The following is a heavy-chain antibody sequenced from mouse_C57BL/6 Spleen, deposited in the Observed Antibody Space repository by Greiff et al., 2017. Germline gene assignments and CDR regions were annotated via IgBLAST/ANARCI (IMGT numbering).Heavy chain of an antibody. CDR2: IDPETGGT. CDR1: GYTFTDYE. D-gene: IGHD2-14*01. V-gene: IGHV1-15*01. Sequence: VQLQQSGAELVRPGASVTLSCKASGYTFTDYEMHWVKQTPVHGLEWIGAIDPETGGTAYNQKFKGKAILTADKSSSTAYMELRSLTSADSAVYYCTRWRYYWYCDVWGTGTTVTVSS. J-gene: IGHJ1*03. CDR3: TRWRYYWYCDV.